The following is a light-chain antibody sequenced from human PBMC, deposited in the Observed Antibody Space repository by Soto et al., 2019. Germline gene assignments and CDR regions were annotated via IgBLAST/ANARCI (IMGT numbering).Light chain of an antibody. Sequence: QAVVTQPPSASAISGQRVTISCSGSSSNIGSNTVNWYQQLPGTAPKLLIYSNNQRPSGVPDRFSGSKSGTSASLAISGLQSEDEADYYCAAWDDSLNGRVFGGGTKLTVL. V-gene: IGLV1-44*01. CDR1: SSNIGSNT. CDR3: AAWDDSLNGRV. J-gene: IGLJ3*02. CDR2: SNN.